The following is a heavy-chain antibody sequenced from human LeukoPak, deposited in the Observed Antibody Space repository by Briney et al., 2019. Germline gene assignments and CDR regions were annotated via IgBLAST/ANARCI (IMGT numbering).Heavy chain of an antibody. D-gene: IGHD5-24*01. CDR1: GFTVSSNY. CDR2: IYSGGTT. V-gene: IGHV3-53*01. Sequence: GGSLRLSCAASGFTVSSNYMSWVRQAPGKGLEWDSVIYSGGTTYYADSVKGRFTISRDNSKNTMSLQMKSLRAEDTAVYYCARDDRDGYNWGYFDYWGQGTLVTVSS. J-gene: IGHJ4*02. CDR3: ARDDRDGYNWGYFDY.